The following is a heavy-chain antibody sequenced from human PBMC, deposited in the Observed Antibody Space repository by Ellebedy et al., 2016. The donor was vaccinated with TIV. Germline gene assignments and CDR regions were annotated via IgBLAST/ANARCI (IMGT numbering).Heavy chain of an antibody. Sequence: PGGSLRLSCAASGFTFSIFSMNWVRQAPGKGLEWVSSISSSSTYIYYADSLKGRSTSSRDNAKNSLYLELDSLRAEDTAVDYCTRTQMCDHWGQGTLVTVSS. V-gene: IGHV3-21*01. CDR3: TRTQMCDH. CDR1: GFTFSIFS. CDR2: ISSSSTYI. J-gene: IGHJ4*02.